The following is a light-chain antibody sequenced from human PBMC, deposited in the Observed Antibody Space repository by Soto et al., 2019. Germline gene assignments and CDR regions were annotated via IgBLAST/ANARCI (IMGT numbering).Light chain of an antibody. CDR1: QSVRSNY. Sequence: EIVLTQSPDTLSLSPGERDTLSCRASQSVRSNYLAWYQQKPGQAPRFLIYDASSRATGIPDRFSGSGSGTDFTLIISRLEPEDFAVYYCQQYGSSPLTFGGGTKVDIK. CDR2: DAS. V-gene: IGKV3-20*01. CDR3: QQYGSSPLT. J-gene: IGKJ4*01.